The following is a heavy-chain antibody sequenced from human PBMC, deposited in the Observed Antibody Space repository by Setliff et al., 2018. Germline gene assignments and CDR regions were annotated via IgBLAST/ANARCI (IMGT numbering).Heavy chain of an antibody. CDR2: ISRSSTYI. D-gene: IGHD6-13*01. Sequence: NPGGSLRLSCAASRFTFSTHSMNWVRQAPGKGLEWVSSISRSSTYIYYADSMKGRFIISRDNAKNSLYLHMNSLRAEDTAVYYCASAGHSGSWFPFDAFHIWGQGTMVTVSS. J-gene: IGHJ3*02. CDR3: ASAGHSGSWFPFDAFHI. V-gene: IGHV3-21*01. CDR1: RFTFSTHS.